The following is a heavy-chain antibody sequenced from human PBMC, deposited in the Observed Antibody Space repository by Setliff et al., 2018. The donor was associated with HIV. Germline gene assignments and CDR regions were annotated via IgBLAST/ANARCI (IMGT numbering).Heavy chain of an antibody. V-gene: IGHV3-21*01. CDR2: ISSSSSYI. CDR3: AKPPHPVVTSDYWYFDL. Sequence: GGSLRLSCAASGFTFSRYSMNWVRQAPGKGLEWVSSISSSSSYIYYADSVKGRFTISRDNAKNSLYLRMNSLRAEDTAVYYCAKPPHPVVTSDYWYFDLWGRGTLVTVSS. J-gene: IGHJ2*01. CDR1: GFTFSRYS. D-gene: IGHD2-15*01.